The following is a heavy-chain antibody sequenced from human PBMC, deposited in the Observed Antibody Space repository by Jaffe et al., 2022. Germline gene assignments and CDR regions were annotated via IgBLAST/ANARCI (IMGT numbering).Heavy chain of an antibody. V-gene: IGHV3-9*01. Sequence: EVQLVESGGGLVQPGRSLRLSCAASGFTFDDYAMHWVRQAPGKGLEWVSGISWNSGSIGYADSVKGRFTISRDNAKNSLYLQMNSLRAEDTALYYCAKDLVGVYCGGDCYSSGYFDLWGRGTLVTVSS. J-gene: IGHJ2*01. CDR2: ISWNSGSI. D-gene: IGHD2-21*01. CDR3: AKDLVGVYCGGDCYSSGYFDL. CDR1: GFTFDDYA.